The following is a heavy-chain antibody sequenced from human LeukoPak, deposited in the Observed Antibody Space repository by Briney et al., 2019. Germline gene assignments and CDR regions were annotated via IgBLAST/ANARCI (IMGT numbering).Heavy chain of an antibody. V-gene: IGHV3-66*01. CDR2: MYSGGST. Sequence: GSLRLSCAASGFTVSTNYMSWVRQAPGKGLEWVSVMYSGGSTYYADSVKGRFTISRDNSMNTLYLQMNSLRAEDTAVYYCARASIAAAGYYFDYWGQGSLVTVSS. CDR1: GFTVSTNY. J-gene: IGHJ4*02. CDR3: ARASIAAAGYYFDY. D-gene: IGHD6-13*01.